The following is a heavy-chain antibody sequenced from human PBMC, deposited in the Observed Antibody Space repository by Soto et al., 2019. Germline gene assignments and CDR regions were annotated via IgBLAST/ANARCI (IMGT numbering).Heavy chain of an antibody. CDR1: GYTFKNYG. J-gene: IGHJ4*02. CDR2: ISAYNGDT. V-gene: IGHV1-18*04. CDR3: VLGGLETGYYRDMDY. D-gene: IGHD3-9*01. Sequence: QDHLVPSGAEVKKPGASAKVSCTASGYTFKNYGINWVRQAPGRGLEWVAWISAYNGDTSYAQHFQGRVTVTTETVTNTAYMELRSLRPDDTAVYFCVLGGLETGYYRDMDYWGQGTLVSVSS.